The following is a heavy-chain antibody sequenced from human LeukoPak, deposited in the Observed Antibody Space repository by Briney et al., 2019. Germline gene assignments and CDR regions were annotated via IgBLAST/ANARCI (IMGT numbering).Heavy chain of an antibody. D-gene: IGHD2-2*01. CDR1: GFTFSSYA. J-gene: IGHJ4*02. Sequence: PGGSLRLSCAASGFTFSSYAMSWVRQAPGKGLEWVSAISGSGGSTYYAGSVKGRFTISRDNSKNTLYPQMNSLRAEDTAVYYCAKDRSRHFDYWGQGTLVTVSS. V-gene: IGHV3-23*01. CDR3: AKDRSRHFDY. CDR2: ISGSGGST.